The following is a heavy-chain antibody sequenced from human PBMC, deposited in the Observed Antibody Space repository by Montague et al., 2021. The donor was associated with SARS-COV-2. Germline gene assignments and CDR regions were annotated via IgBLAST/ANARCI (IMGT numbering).Heavy chain of an antibody. CDR2: IYYSGST. D-gene: IGHD3-9*01. CDR1: GGSITSYY. CDR3: ARTGLGAYDILTGYTVNAFDM. V-gene: IGHV4-59*01. Sequence: SETLSLTCTVSGGSITSYYWTWIRQPPGKGLEWVGRIYYSGSTNYNPSLKSRVTISVDTSKNQFSLKPSSVTAADTAVYYCARTGLGAYDILTGYTVNAFDMWGQGTMVTASS. J-gene: IGHJ3*02.